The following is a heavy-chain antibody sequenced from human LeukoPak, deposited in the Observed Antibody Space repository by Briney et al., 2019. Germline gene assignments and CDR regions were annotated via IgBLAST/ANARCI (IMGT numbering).Heavy chain of an antibody. D-gene: IGHD2-2*01. CDR1: GYSISSGYY. Sequence: SETLSLTCAVSGYSISSGYYWGWIRQPPGKGLEWIGSIYHSGSTYYNPSLKSRVTISVDASKNQFSLKPSSVTAADTAVYYCARVGGSTSLHFDYWGQGTLVTVSS. J-gene: IGHJ4*02. V-gene: IGHV4-38-2*01. CDR3: ARVGGSTSLHFDY. CDR2: IYHSGST.